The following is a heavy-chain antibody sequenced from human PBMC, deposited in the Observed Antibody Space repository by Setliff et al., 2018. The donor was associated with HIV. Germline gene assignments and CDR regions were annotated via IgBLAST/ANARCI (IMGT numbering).Heavy chain of an antibody. CDR3: ARALPAGRLQKLSQKTMDV. V-gene: IGHV1-46*01. J-gene: IGHJ6*02. CDR1: GYTFTRYF. D-gene: IGHD2-21*01. CDR2: INPSGGST. Sequence: ASVKVSCKASGYTFTRYFMHCVRQAPGQGLEWLGMINPSGGSTWYAQKFQGRVTMTGDTSTNTLYMELSSLRSEDTAVYYCARALPAGRLQKLSQKTMDVWGQGTSVTVSS.